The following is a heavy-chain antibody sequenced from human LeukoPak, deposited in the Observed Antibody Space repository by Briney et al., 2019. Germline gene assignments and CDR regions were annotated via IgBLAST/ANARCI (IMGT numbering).Heavy chain of an antibody. CDR3: ARDGELHEWIYDAFDI. Sequence: GGSLRLSCAASGFTFSSYWMSWVRQAPGKGLEWVSYISSSGTVIYYADSVKGRFTISRDNAKNSLYLQMNSLRAEDTAVYYCARDGELHEWIYDAFDIWGQGTMVTVSS. J-gene: IGHJ3*02. V-gene: IGHV3-48*04. CDR1: GFTFSSYW. CDR2: ISSSGTVI. D-gene: IGHD1-26*01.